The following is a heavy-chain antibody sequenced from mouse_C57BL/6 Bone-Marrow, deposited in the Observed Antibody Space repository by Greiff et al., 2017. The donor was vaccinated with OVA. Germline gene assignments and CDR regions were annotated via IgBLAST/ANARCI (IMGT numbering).Heavy chain of an antibody. J-gene: IGHJ3*01. Sequence: QVQLQQPGAELVMPGASVKLSCKASGYTFTSYWMHWVKQRPGQGLAWIGEIDPSDSYTNYTQKFKGKSTLTVDKSSSTAYMQLSSLTSEDSAVYYCARERNSAWFAYWGQGTLVTVSA. V-gene: IGHV1-69*01. CDR2: IDPSDSYT. CDR3: ARERNSAWFAY. CDR1: GYTFTSYW. D-gene: IGHD2-1*01.